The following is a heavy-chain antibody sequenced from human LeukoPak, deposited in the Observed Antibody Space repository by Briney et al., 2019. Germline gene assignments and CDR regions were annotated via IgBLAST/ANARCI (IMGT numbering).Heavy chain of an antibody. CDR2: INTVSTIT. Sequence: GGSLRLSCVGSGFIFSDHYMSWIRQAPGKGLEFISYINTVSTITYSADSVKGRFTISRDNAKRSVYLQMNSLRADDTAVYYCAKPFRDCSSATCYVSFDYWGQGTLVTVSS. D-gene: IGHD2-2*01. CDR3: AKPFRDCSSATCYVSFDY. CDR1: GFIFSDHY. V-gene: IGHV3-11*01. J-gene: IGHJ4*02.